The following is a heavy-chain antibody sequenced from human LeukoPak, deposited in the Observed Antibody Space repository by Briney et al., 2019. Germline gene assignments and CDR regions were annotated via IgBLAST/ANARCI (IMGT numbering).Heavy chain of an antibody. D-gene: IGHD6-19*01. Sequence: GASVKVSCKASGYTFTGYYMHWVRQAPGQGLEWVGWINPNNGDTKYAQKFQGRVTMTRDTSVSTAYMELNSLKSDDTAVYYCARSTASSGWTGIDYWGQGTLSPSPQ. CDR3: ARSTASSGWTGIDY. CDR1: GYTFTGYY. J-gene: IGHJ4*02. V-gene: IGHV1-2*02. CDR2: INPNNGDT.